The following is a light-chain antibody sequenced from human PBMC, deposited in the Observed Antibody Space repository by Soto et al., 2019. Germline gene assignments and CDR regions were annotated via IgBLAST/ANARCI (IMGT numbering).Light chain of an antibody. CDR3: QVWDSSSEPYV. CDR1: NIGSKR. Sequence: SYELTQPPSVSVAPGQTARITCGGNNIGSKRVHWYQQKPGQAPVLVVYDDSDRPSGNPERFSGSNSGNTATLTISRVEAGDEAGYYCQVWDSSSEPYVFGTGTKLTVL. V-gene: IGLV3-21*02. CDR2: DDS. J-gene: IGLJ1*01.